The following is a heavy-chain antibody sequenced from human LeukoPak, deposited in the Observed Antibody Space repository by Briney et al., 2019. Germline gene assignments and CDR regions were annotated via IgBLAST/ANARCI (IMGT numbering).Heavy chain of an antibody. CDR3: AKDRALGSSGYYYAYFDY. J-gene: IGHJ4*02. CDR1: GFTFSSYG. V-gene: IGHV3-30*18. Sequence: GGSLRLSCAASGFTFSSYGMHWVRQAPGKGLEWVAVISYDGSNKYYADSVKGRFTISRDNSKNTLYLQMNSLRAEDTAVYYCAKDRALGSSGYYYAYFDYWGQGTLVTVSS. CDR2: ISYDGSNK. D-gene: IGHD3-22*01.